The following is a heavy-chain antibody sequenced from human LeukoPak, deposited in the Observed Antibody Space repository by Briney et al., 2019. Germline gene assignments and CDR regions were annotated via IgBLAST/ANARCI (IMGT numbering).Heavy chain of an antibody. J-gene: IGHJ6*03. CDR3: ASIAAAGTSYYYMDV. CDR1: GGSFSGYY. D-gene: IGHD6-13*01. V-gene: IGHV4-34*01. CDR2: INHSGST. Sequence: SETLSLTCAVYGGSFSGYYWSWIRQPPGKGLEWIGEINHSGSTNYNPPLKSRVTISVDTSKNQFSLKLSSVTAADTAVYYCASIAAAGTSYYYMDVWGKGTTVTVSS.